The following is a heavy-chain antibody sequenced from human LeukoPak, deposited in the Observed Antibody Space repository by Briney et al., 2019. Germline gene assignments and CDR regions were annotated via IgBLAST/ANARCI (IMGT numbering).Heavy chain of an antibody. CDR3: ARDLPFSNDSSSWYTGAFDI. J-gene: IGHJ3*02. V-gene: IGHV1-46*01. CDR1: GYTFTSYY. CDR2: INPSGGST. D-gene: IGHD6-13*01. Sequence: GASVKVSCKASGYTFTSYYMHWVRQAPGQGLEWMGIINPSGGSTSYAQKFQGRVTMTRDTSTSTVYMELSSLRSEDTPVYYCARDLPFSNDSSSWYTGAFDIWGQGTMVTVSS.